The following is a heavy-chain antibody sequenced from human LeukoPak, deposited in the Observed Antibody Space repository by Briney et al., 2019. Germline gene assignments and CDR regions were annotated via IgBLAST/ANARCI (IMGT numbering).Heavy chain of an antibody. CDR1: GFTFSSYW. D-gene: IGHD3-22*01. V-gene: IGHV3-74*01. CDR2: INSDGSST. J-gene: IGHJ3*02. CDR3: ARDRYYYDSSGYLDAFDI. Sequence: PGGSLRLSCAASGFTFSSYWMHWVRQAPGKGLVWVSRINSDGSSTSYADSVKGRFTISRDNAKNTLYLQMNSLRAEDTAVHYCARDRYYYDSSGYLDAFDIWGQGTMVTVSS.